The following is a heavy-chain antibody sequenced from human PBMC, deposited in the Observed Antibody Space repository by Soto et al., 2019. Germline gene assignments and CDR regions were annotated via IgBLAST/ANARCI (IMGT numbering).Heavy chain of an antibody. CDR2: IIPIFGTA. Sequence: QVQLVQSGAEVKKPGSSVKVSCKASGGTFSSYAISWVRQAPGQGLEWMGGIIPIFGTADYAQKFKGRVTSTADEATSTAYMELSSLRSEDTAVYYCACTVSTYYYYGMAVWGQGTTVTVSS. CDR1: GGTFSSYA. CDR3: ACTVSTYYYYGMAV. D-gene: IGHD2-8*01. V-gene: IGHV1-69*12. J-gene: IGHJ6*02.